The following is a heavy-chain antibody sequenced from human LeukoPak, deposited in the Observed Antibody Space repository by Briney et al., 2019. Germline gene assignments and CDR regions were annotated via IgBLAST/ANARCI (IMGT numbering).Heavy chain of an antibody. Sequence: PGGSLRLSCAASGFTFSDYYMSWIRQAPGKGLEWVSYISSSGSTIYYADSVKGRFTISRDNAKNSLYLQMNSLRAEDTAVYCCAKKSYGGGNWFDPWGQGTLVTVSS. D-gene: IGHD5-18*01. V-gene: IGHV3-11*01. J-gene: IGHJ5*02. CDR3: AKKSYGGGNWFDP. CDR1: GFTFSDYY. CDR2: ISSSGSTI.